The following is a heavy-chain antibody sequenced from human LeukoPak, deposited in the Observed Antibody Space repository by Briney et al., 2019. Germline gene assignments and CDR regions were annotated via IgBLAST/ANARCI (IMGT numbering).Heavy chain of an antibody. CDR1: GLTFSSYW. CDR2: ISTDGSST. Sequence: PGGSLRLSCAASGLTFSSYWMHSVPQAPGKGLVCVSRISTDGSSTNSADSVKGRLTISRDNAKNTLYLQMNSLRAEDTAVYYCVREYSSSSGRAFDIWGQGTMVTVSP. CDR3: VREYSSSSGRAFDI. V-gene: IGHV3-74*01. J-gene: IGHJ3*02. D-gene: IGHD6-6*01.